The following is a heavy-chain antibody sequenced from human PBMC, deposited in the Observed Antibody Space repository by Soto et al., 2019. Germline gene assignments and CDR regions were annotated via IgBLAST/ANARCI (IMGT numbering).Heavy chain of an antibody. CDR2: IYSGGST. J-gene: IGHJ6*02. CDR3: ATRLGYCSGGSCSHYYYYYGMDV. CDR1: GFTVSSNY. D-gene: IGHD2-15*01. Sequence: GESLKISCAASGFTVSSNYMSWVRQAPGKGLEWVSVIYSGGSTYYADSVKGRFTISRDNSKNTLYLQMNSLRAEDTAVYYCATRLGYCSGGSCSHYYYYYGMDVWGQGTTVTVSS. V-gene: IGHV3-53*01.